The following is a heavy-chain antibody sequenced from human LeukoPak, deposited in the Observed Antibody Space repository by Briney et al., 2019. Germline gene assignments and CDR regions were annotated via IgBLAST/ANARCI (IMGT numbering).Heavy chain of an antibody. V-gene: IGHV4-34*01. Sequence: SETLSLTCAVYGGSFSGYYWSWIRQPPGKGLEWIGEINHSGSTNYNPSLKSRVTISVDTSKNQFSLKLSSVTAADTAVYYCARDVTGWFGERYYMDVWGKGTTVTISS. CDR2: INHSGST. CDR3: ARDVTGWFGERYYMDV. J-gene: IGHJ6*03. D-gene: IGHD3-10*01. CDR1: GGSFSGYY.